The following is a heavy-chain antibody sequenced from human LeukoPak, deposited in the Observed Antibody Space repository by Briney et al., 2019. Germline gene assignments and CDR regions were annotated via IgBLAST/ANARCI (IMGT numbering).Heavy chain of an antibody. CDR2: IYTSGST. CDR1: GGSISSYY. Sequence: SETLSLTCTVSGGSISSYYWSWIRQPAGKGLEWIGRIYTSGSTNYNPSLKSRVTMSVDTSKNQFSLKLSSVTAADTAVYYCARSPLAAGRRVGYYYYGMDVWGQGTTVTVSS. D-gene: IGHD6-13*01. V-gene: IGHV4-4*07. J-gene: IGHJ6*02. CDR3: ARSPLAAGRRVGYYYYGMDV.